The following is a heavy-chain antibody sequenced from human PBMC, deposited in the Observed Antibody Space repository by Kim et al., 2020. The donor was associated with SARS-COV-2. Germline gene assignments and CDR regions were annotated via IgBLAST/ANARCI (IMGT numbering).Heavy chain of an antibody. V-gene: IGHV3-48*02. D-gene: IGHD3-22*01. Sequence: GGSLRLSCAASGFTFRSYSMNWVRQAPGKGLEWVSYISSSSSTIHYEDSVKGRFTISRDNAKNSLYLQMNSLRDEDTAVYYCARATYYYDRHFDYWGQETLVTVSS. J-gene: IGHJ4*02. CDR1: GFTFRSYS. CDR3: ARATYYYDRHFDY. CDR2: ISSSSSTI.